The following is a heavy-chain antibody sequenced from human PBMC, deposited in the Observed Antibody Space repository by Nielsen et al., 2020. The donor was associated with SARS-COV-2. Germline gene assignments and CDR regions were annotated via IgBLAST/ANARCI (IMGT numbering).Heavy chain of an antibody. CDR1: GYTFTAYY. Sequence: ASVKVSCKASGYTFTAYYIHWVRQAPGQGLEWMGWINTNTGNPTYAQGFTGRFVFSLDTSVSTAYLQISSLKAEDTAVYYCAREGTSEAFDIWGQGTMVTVSS. CDR3: AREGTSEAFDI. J-gene: IGHJ3*02. CDR2: INTNTGNP. V-gene: IGHV7-4-1*02.